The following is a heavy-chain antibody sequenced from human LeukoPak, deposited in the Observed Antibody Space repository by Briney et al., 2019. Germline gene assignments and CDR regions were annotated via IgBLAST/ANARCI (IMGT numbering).Heavy chain of an antibody. V-gene: IGHV3-30*18. Sequence: GGSLRLSCAASGFTFSTYGMHWVRQAPGKGLEWVAVRSDDGSAQHYADSVRGRFTISRDNSKNTLSLQMNSLRPEDTAMYFCAKDRDPYSSGTWDSWGQGTLVIVSS. CDR2: RSDDGSAQ. CDR1: GFTFSTYG. J-gene: IGHJ1*01. D-gene: IGHD3-22*01. CDR3: AKDRDPYSSGTWDS.